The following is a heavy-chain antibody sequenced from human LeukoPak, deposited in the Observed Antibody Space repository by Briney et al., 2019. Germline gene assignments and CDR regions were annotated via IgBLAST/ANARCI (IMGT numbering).Heavy chain of an antibody. Sequence: NPSETLSLTCTVSGGSIRSYYWSWIRQPPGKGLEWIGYIYYSGSTNYNPSLKSRVTISVDTSKNQFSLELSSVTAADTAVYYCARLTFDIVATNWYFDLWGRGTLVTVSS. CDR3: ARLTFDIVATNWYFDL. J-gene: IGHJ2*01. CDR1: GGSIRSYY. V-gene: IGHV4-59*08. CDR2: IYYSGST. D-gene: IGHD5-12*01.